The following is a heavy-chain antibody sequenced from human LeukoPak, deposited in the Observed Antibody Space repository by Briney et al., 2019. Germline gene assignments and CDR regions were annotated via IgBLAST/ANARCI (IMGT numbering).Heavy chain of an antibody. CDR3: ARGYVWGSYRPYYFDY. CDR1: GFTFSSCA. CDR2: ISYDGSNK. V-gene: IGHV3-30-3*01. J-gene: IGHJ4*02. D-gene: IGHD3-16*02. Sequence: GGSLRLSCAASGFTFSSCAMHWVRQAPGKGLEWVAVISYDGSNKYYADSVKGRFTISRDNSKNTLYLQMNSLRAEDTAVYYCARGYVWGSYRPYYFDYWGQGTLVTVSS.